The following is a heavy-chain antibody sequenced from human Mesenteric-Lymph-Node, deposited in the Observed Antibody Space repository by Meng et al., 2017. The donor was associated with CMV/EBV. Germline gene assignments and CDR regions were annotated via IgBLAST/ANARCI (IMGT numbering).Heavy chain of an antibody. J-gene: IGHJ4*02. Sequence: GGSLRLSCAASGFTFSSYGMHWVRQAPGKGLEWVAFIRYDGSNKYYADSVKGRFTISRDNAKNTLFLQMNSLRAGDTAVYYCASAIVLRFLEWLPDYWGQGTLVTVSS. CDR3: ASAIVLRFLEWLPDY. CDR1: GFTFSSYG. D-gene: IGHD3-3*01. CDR2: IRYDGSNK. V-gene: IGHV3-30*02.